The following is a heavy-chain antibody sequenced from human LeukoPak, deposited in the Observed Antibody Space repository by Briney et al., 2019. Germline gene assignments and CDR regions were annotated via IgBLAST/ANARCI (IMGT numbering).Heavy chain of an antibody. CDR1: GYTFTAYY. D-gene: IGHD3-10*01. Sequence: ASVKVSCKASGYTFTAYYMHWVRQAPGQGLEWMGRINPNSGGTNYAQKFQGRVTMTRDTSISTAYMELSRLRSDDTAVYYCARTMWFGELLDYWGQGTLVTVSS. V-gene: IGHV1-2*06. CDR2: INPNSGGT. CDR3: ARTMWFGELLDY. J-gene: IGHJ4*02.